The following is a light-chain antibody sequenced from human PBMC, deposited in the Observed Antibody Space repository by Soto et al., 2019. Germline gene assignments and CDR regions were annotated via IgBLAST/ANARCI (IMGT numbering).Light chain of an antibody. Sequence: DIQMTQSPSSLSASVGDRVTITCRASQGITSYLNWYQQKPGKAPKLLIYAASSLQSGVPSRFSGGGSGTDFTLTISTVQPEDCATYYCQQSYSTAPTFGGGTKVEIK. CDR2: AAS. J-gene: IGKJ4*01. V-gene: IGKV1-39*01. CDR3: QQSYSTAPT. CDR1: QGITSY.